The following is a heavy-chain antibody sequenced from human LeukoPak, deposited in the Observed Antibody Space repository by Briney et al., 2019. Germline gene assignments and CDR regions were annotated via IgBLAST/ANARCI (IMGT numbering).Heavy chain of an antibody. CDR2: ISSSGSTI. V-gene: IGHV3-11*01. D-gene: IGHD3-22*01. CDR3: ARDQHYYDSSGYFTYYFDY. J-gene: IGHJ4*02. CDR1: GFTSSDYY. Sequence: GGSLRLSCAASGFTSSDYYMSWIRQAQGKGLEGVSYISSSGSTIYYADSVKGRFTISRDNAKNSLYLQMNSLRAEDTAVYYCARDQHYYDSSGYFTYYFDYWGQGTLVTVSS.